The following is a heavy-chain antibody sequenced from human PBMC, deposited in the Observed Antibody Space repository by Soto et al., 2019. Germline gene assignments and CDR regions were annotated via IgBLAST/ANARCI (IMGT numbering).Heavy chain of an antibody. V-gene: IGHV4-59*12. CDR2: IYYSGST. Sequence: SETLSLTCIVSGGSIDSYYWSWIRQPPGKGLEWIGYIYYSGSTNYNPSHKSRVTISVDTSKNQFSLRLTSVTAADTAVYYCARSVDPWGQGTRVTVS. CDR1: GGSIDSYY. CDR3: ARSVDP. J-gene: IGHJ5*02.